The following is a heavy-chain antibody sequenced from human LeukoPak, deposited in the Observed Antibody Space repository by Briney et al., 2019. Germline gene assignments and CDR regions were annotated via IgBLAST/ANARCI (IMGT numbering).Heavy chain of an antibody. CDR2: IYTSGST. CDR1: GGSISSYY. V-gene: IGHV4-4*07. CDR3: ARGGYSSQRRSRFHNWFDL. D-gene: IGHD6-13*01. Sequence: PSETLSLTCTVSGGSISSYYWSWIRQPAGKGLEWIGRIYTSGSTNYNPSLKSRVTMSVDTSKNQFSLKLSSVTAADTAVYYCARGGYSSQRRSRFHNWFDLWGQGTLVTVSS. J-gene: IGHJ5*02.